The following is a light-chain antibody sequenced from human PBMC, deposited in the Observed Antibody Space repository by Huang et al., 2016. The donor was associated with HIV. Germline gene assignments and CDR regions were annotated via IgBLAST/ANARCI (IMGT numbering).Light chain of an antibody. CDR1: QSVSSN. Sequence: EIVMTQSPATLSVSPGERATLSCRASQSVSSNLAWYQQKPGQAPRLIIYGASTRATGIPARFSGSGSWTEFTLTISSLQSEDFAVYYCQQYNNWPPTWTFGQGTKVEIK. CDR3: QQYNNWPPTWT. V-gene: IGKV3-15*01. CDR2: GAS. J-gene: IGKJ1*01.